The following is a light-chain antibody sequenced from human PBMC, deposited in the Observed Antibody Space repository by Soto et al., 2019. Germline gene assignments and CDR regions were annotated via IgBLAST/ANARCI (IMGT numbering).Light chain of an antibody. CDR1: QSISSS. J-gene: IGKJ2*01. CDR3: QQYNSYYT. V-gene: IGKV1-5*01. Sequence: DIQMTQSPSTLSASVGDRVTITCRASQSISSSLAWYQQKPGKAPKFLIYDASSLESGVPSRFSGSGSGTEFTLTISSLQPDDFATDYCQQYNSYYTFGQGTKLEIK. CDR2: DAS.